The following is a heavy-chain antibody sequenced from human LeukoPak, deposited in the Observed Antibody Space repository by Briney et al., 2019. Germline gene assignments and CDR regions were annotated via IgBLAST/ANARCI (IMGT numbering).Heavy chain of an antibody. Sequence: GGSLRLSCAASGFTFSSYWMHWVRQAPGKGLVWVSRINGDGSSTSYADSVKGRFTISRDNAKNTLYLQMNSLRAEDTAVYYCARSSGNYYSWFDPWGQGTLVTVSS. J-gene: IGHJ5*02. CDR3: ARSSGNYYSWFDP. D-gene: IGHD1-26*01. CDR2: INGDGSST. V-gene: IGHV3-74*01. CDR1: GFTFSSYW.